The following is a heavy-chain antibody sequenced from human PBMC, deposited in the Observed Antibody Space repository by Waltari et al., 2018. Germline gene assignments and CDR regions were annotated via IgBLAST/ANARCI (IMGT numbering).Heavy chain of an antibody. V-gene: IGHV1-18*01. CDR3: ARSKYYYDSSGSYYFDY. CDR1: GYTFTNYG. Sequence: QVQLVQSGAEVKKPGASVKVSCKASGYTFTNYGISWVRQAPGQGLEWMGWISAYNGNTNYAQKRQGRVTMTTDTSTSTTYMELRNLRSDDTAVYYCARSKYYYDSSGSYYFDYWGQGTLVTVSS. D-gene: IGHD3-22*01. J-gene: IGHJ4*02. CDR2: ISAYNGNT.